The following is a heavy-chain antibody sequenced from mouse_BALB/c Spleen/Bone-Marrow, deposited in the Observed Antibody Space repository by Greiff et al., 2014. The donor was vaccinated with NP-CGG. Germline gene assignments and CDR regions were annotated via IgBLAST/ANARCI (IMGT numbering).Heavy chain of an antibody. CDR1: GYTFTSYW. V-gene: IGHV1S22*01. CDR2: IYPGSGST. Sequence: SGSELVRPGASVKLSCKASGYTFTSYWMHWVKQRHGQGLERIGNIYPGSGSTNYDEKFKSKGTLTVDTSSSTAYMHLSSLTSEDSAVYYCTSWDYWGQGTTLTVSS. J-gene: IGHJ2*01. CDR3: TSWDY.